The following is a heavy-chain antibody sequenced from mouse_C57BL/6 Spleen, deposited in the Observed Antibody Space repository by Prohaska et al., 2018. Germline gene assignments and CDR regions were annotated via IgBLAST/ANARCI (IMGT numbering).Heavy chain of an antibody. J-gene: IGHJ3*01. Sequence: QVQLQQSGAELVKPGASVKISCKASGYAFSSSWMNWVKQRPGKGLEWIGRSYPGDGDINYNGKLKGKATLTADKSSSTAYMQLNSLTSEDSAVYFCARGITTVPWFAYWGQGTLVTVSA. CDR3: ARGITTVPWFAY. D-gene: IGHD1-1*01. V-gene: IGHV1-82*01. CDR2: SYPGDGDI. CDR1: GYAFSSSW.